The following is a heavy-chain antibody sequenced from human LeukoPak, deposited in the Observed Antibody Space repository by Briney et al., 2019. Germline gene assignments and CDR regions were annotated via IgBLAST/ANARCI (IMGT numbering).Heavy chain of an antibody. Sequence: GASVKVSCKASGGIFSSYAISWVRQAPGQGLEWMGRIIPILGIANYAQKFQGRVTITADKSTSTAYMDLSSLRSEDTAVYYCARGGAVARRAFDYWGQGTLVTVSS. CDR1: GGIFSSYA. D-gene: IGHD6-19*01. CDR3: ARGGAVARRAFDY. J-gene: IGHJ4*02. CDR2: IIPILGIA. V-gene: IGHV1-69*04.